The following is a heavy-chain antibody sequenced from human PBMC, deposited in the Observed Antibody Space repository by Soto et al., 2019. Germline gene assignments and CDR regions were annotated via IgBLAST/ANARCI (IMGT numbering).Heavy chain of an antibody. CDR2: IYYSGST. CDR3: ARRLGGAVAGTRYRQYYFDY. J-gene: IGHJ4*02. V-gene: IGHV4-39*01. Sequence: SETLSLTCTVSGGSISSSSYYWGWIRQPPGKGLEWIGSIYYSGSTYYNPSLKSRVSISVDTSKNQFSLKLSSVTAADTAVYYCARRLGGAVAGTRYRQYYFDYWGQGTLVTVSS. D-gene: IGHD6-19*01. CDR1: GGSISSSSYY.